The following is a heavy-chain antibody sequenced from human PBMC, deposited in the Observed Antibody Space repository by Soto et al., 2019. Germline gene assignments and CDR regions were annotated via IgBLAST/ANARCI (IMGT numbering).Heavy chain of an antibody. CDR3: AREGLIRFTRRYYDFWSGPYYYHYMDV. CDR2: VYYSGST. V-gene: IGHV4-39*07. Sequence: SETLSLTCTVSGGSISSSSYYWSWIRQPPGKGLEWLGEVYYSGSTNYNPSLKSRVTISVDTSKNQFSLKLSSVTAADTAVYYCAREGLIRFTRRYYDFWSGPYYYHYMDVWGKGTTVTVSS. J-gene: IGHJ6*03. D-gene: IGHD3-3*01. CDR1: GGSISSSSYY.